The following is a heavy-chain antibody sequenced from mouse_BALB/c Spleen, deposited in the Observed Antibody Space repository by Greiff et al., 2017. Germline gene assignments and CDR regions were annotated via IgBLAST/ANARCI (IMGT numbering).Heavy chain of an antibody. D-gene: IGHD1-1*01. CDR2: ISYSGST. CDR1: GYSITSDYA. J-gene: IGHJ2*01. V-gene: IGHV3-2*02. Sequence: DVKLQESGPGLVKPSQSLSLTCTVTGYSITSDYAWYWIRQFPGNKLEWMGYISYSGSTSYNPSLKSRISITRDTSKNQFFLQLNSVTTEDTATYYCARGATVDYFDDWGQGTTLTVSS. CDR3: ARGATVDYFDD.